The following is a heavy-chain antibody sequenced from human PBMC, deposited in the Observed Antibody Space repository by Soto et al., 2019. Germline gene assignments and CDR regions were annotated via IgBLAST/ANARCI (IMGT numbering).Heavy chain of an antibody. CDR2: INDGGTT. Sequence: SETLSLTCAVYGGSFSGYYWSWIRRPPGKGLEYIGEINDGGTTNYNPSLRSRVTISVDTSKNQFSLKLSSVTAADTAVYYCARHGGRGSGSYYTNQDYYYYVMDVWGQGSSVTGSS. CDR1: GGSFSGYY. CDR3: ARHGGRGSGSYYTNQDYYYYVMDV. J-gene: IGHJ6*02. V-gene: IGHV4-34*01. D-gene: IGHD3-10*01.